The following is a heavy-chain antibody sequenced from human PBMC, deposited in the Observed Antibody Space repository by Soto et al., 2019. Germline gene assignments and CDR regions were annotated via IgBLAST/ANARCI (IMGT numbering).Heavy chain of an antibody. CDR2: IIPIFGTA. CDR3: ARRTYDYSNYRWVFFLFDP. J-gene: IGHJ5*02. Sequence: SVKVSCKASGGTFSSYAISWVRQAPGQGLEWMGGIIPIFGTANYAQKFQGRVTITADESTSTAYMELSSLRSEDTAVYYCARRTYDYSNYRWVFFLFDPWGQGTLVTVSS. CDR1: GGTFSSYA. D-gene: IGHD4-4*01. V-gene: IGHV1-69*13.